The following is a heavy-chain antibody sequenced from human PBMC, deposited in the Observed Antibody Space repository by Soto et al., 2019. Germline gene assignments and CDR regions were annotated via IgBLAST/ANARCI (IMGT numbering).Heavy chain of an antibody. V-gene: IGHV3-23*04. CDR3: AKGGSIVGVYYFDY. CDR1: GFTFSSYG. J-gene: IGHJ4*02. CDR2: ISGSGGST. Sequence: VQLVESGGGVVQPGRSLRLSCAASGFTFSSYGMSWVRQAPGKGLEWVSAISGSGGSTYYADSVKGRFTISRDNSKNTLYLQMNSLRAEDTAVYYCAKGGSIVGVYYFDYWGQGTLVTVSS. D-gene: IGHD1-26*01.